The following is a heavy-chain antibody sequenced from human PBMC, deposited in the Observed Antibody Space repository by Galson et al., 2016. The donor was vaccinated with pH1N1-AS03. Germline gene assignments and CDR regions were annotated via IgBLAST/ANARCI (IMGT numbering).Heavy chain of an antibody. D-gene: IGHD3-3*01. CDR2: IKQDGSEK. V-gene: IGHV3-7*01. CDR3: AREGDDFWGDYKYGADY. J-gene: IGHJ4*02. Sequence: SLRLSCAASGFTFSTYWTSWVRQAPGKGLEWVANIKQDGSEKYYVDSVKGRFTISRDNAKNSLFLQMNTLRAEDTAVYYCAREGDDFWGDYKYGADYWGQGALVTVSS. CDR1: GFTFSTYW.